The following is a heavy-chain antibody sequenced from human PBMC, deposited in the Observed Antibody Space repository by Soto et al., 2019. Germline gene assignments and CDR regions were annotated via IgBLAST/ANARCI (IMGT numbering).Heavy chain of an antibody. V-gene: IGHV4-31*03. J-gene: IGHJ4*02. Sequence: QVQLQESGPGLVKPSQTLSLTCTVSGGSISSGGYYWNWIRQHPEKGLEWIGYIYYSGSSYYNPSLKSRVSISVDTSKNQFSLKLSSVTAADTAVYFCARTHGGARGIDYWGQGTLVTVSS. CDR2: IYYSGSS. D-gene: IGHD1-26*01. CDR3: ARTHGGARGIDY. CDR1: GGSISSGGYY.